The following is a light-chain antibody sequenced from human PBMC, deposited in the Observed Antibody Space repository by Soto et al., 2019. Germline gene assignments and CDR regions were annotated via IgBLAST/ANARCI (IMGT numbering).Light chain of an antibody. V-gene: IGKV3-20*01. CDR1: ETFEDRY. CDR2: AAS. J-gene: IGKJ4*01. CDR3: QHYDNSRLT. Sequence: EIVLTQSPDTLSLSPGERATLSCRASETFEDRYLSWYQQKPGQPPRLHIYAASSRATGIPDTVSGNGSGTDFTLTISRLEPDDFAVYYCQHYDNSRLTFGGGTKLEIK.